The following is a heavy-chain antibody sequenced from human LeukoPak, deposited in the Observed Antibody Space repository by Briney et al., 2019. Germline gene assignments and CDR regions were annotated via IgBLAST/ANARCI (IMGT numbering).Heavy chain of an antibody. CDR1: GGSFSGYY. CDR3: ATSIAARPLGVNWFDP. Sequence: PSETLSLTCAVYGGSFSGYYWSWIRQPPGKGLEWIGEINHSGSTNYNPSLKSRVTISVDTSKNQFSLKLSSVTAADTAVYYCATSIAARPLGVNWFDPWGQGTLVTVSS. V-gene: IGHV4-34*01. D-gene: IGHD6-6*01. J-gene: IGHJ5*02. CDR2: INHSGST.